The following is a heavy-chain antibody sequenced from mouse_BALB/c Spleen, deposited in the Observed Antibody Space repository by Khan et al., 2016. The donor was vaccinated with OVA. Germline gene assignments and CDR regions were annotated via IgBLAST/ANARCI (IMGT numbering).Heavy chain of an antibody. D-gene: IGHD1-1*01. V-gene: IGHV5-6*01. CDR1: GFTFSTYG. CDR3: ARLAYFYDSEGFAY. J-gene: IGHJ3*01. Sequence: EVELVESGGDVAKPGGSLKLSCAASGFTFSTYGMYWVRQTPDQRLEWVANVSPGGHYTYYQDTVKGRSTISRDNATDTLYMQMSSLTSEDAAVFYCARLAYFYDSEGFAYWGQGTLVTVSA. CDR2: VSPGGHYT.